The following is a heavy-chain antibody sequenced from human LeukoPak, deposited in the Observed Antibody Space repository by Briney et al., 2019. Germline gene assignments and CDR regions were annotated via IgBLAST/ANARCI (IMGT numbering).Heavy chain of an antibody. V-gene: IGHV1-2*02. D-gene: IGHD3-16*01. CDR2: INPNSGGT. J-gene: IGHJ6*02. CDR3: ARSTGYVYYYYGMDV. CDR1: GYTFTGYY. Sequence: VASVKVSCKASGYTFTGYYMHWVRQAPGQGLEWMGWINPNSGGTNYAQKFQGRVTMTRDTSISTAYMELSRLRSDDTAVYYCARSTGYVYYYYGMDVWGQGTTVTVPS.